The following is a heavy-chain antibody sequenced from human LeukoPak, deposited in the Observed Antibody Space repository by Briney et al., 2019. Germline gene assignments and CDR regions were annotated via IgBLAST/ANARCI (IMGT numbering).Heavy chain of an antibody. D-gene: IGHD5-24*01. CDR3: ARGNGYNYY. Sequence: SETLSLTCTVSGGSISSSSYYWGWIRQPPGKGLEWIGFAYHSGSTNYNPSLRSRVTISVDTSKNQFSLKLSSVTAADTAVYYCARGNGYNYYWGQGILVTVSS. CDR1: GGSISSSSYY. J-gene: IGHJ4*02. CDR2: AYHSGST. V-gene: IGHV4-61*05.